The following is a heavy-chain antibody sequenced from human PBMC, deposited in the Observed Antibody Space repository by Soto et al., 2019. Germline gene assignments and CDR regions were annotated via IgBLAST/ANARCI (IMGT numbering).Heavy chain of an antibody. Sequence: QVQLVQSGAEVKKPGASVKVSCKASGYTFTSYDSYWVRQATGQGLEWMGWMHPNSGNTGYAQKFQGRVTMTRNTSITTAYMELSSLTSEDTAVYYCARGLSYRQDWGQGTLVTVSS. CDR1: GYTFTSYD. V-gene: IGHV1-8*01. CDR3: ARGLSYRQD. CDR2: MHPNSGNT. D-gene: IGHD1-26*01. J-gene: IGHJ4*02.